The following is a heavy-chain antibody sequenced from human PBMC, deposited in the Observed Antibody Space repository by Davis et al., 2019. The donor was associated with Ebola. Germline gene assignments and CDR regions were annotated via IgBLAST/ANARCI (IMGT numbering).Heavy chain of an antibody. Sequence: PSETLSLTCTVSGGSISSHYWSWIRQPPGKGLEWIGYIYYSGSTNYNPSLKSRVTISVDTSKNQFSLKLSSVTAADTAVYYCAREGRVGNSGYDLADAFDIWGQGTMVTVSS. CDR2: IYYSGST. J-gene: IGHJ3*02. D-gene: IGHD5-12*01. CDR1: GGSISSHY. CDR3: AREGRVGNSGYDLADAFDI. V-gene: IGHV4-59*11.